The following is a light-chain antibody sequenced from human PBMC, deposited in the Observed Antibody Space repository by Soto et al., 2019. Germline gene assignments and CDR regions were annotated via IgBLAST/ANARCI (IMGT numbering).Light chain of an antibody. Sequence: QSVLTQPASVSGSPGQSITISCTGTSSDFGGYNYVSWYQQYPCKVPKLLIYHVSNRPSGLSNRFSGSKSGNTASLTISGLQAEDEADYFCTSFTSDNLYVFGTGTKATVL. CDR2: HVS. CDR3: TSFTSDNLYV. CDR1: SSDFGGYNY. J-gene: IGLJ1*01. V-gene: IGLV2-14*03.